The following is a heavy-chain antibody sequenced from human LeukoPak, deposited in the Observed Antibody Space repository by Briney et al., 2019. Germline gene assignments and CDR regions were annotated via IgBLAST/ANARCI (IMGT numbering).Heavy chain of an antibody. D-gene: IGHD6-19*01. V-gene: IGHV5-51*01. J-gene: IGHJ4*02. CDR3: ARILGGYSSGWYAFDY. CDR2: IYPGDSDS. CDR1: GYRFTSNW. Sequence: GESLKISCKGFGYRFTSNWIGWVRQMPGKGLEWMGIIYPGDSDSRYSPSFQGQVTFSADKSISTAYLQWSSLKASDTAMYYCARILGGYSSGWYAFDYWGQGTLVTVSS.